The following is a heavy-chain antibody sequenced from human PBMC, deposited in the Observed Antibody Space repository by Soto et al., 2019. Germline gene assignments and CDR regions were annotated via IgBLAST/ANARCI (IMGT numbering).Heavy chain of an antibody. CDR3: AREGISGSYYNWFDP. D-gene: IGHD1-26*01. CDR1: GFTFSSYS. J-gene: IGHJ5*02. Sequence: EVQLVESGGGLVQPGGSLRLSCAASGFTFSSYSMNWVRQAPGKGLEWVSYISSSTIYYADSVKGRFTISRDNAKNSLYLQINSLRDEDTAVYYWAREGISGSYYNWFDPWGQGTLVTVSS. V-gene: IGHV3-48*02. CDR2: ISSSTI.